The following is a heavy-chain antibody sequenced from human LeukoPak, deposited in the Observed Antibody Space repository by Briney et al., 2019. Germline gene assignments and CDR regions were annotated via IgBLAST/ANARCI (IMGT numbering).Heavy chain of an antibody. CDR3: ARNALVVITDFAGFDP. J-gene: IGHJ5*02. V-gene: IGHV1-46*01. D-gene: IGHD3-22*01. CDR2: INPTGGST. Sequence: GASVKVSCKASGYTFTSYYMHWVRQAPGQGLEWMGLINPTGGSTGYAQKFQGRVTMTRDMSTSTDYMELNSLRAEDTAVYYCARNALVVITDFAGFDPWGQGTLVTVSS. CDR1: GYTFTSYY.